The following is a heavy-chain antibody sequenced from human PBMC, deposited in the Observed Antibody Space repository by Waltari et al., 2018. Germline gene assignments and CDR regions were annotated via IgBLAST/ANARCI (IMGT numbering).Heavy chain of an antibody. CDR2: IKQDGSEK. CDR1: GFTFSRYW. Sequence: EVQLVESGGGLVQPGGSLRLYCAASGFTFSRYWMSWVRQAPGKGLGWVANIKQDGSEKYYVDSVKGRFTISRDNAKNSLFLQMNSLRAEDTAVYYCASRYYFDYWGLGTLVTVSS. J-gene: IGHJ4*02. CDR3: ASRYYFDY. V-gene: IGHV3-7*01.